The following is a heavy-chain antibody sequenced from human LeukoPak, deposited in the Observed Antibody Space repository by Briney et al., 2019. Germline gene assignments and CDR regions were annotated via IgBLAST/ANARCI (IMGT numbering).Heavy chain of an antibody. Sequence: KTSETLSLTCTVSGGSSTNYFWSWVRQSPGKGLAWVGYIYNSGNTNYNPSLKSRVTISRDMSRNQFSLKLRSVTAADTAVYYCARVSGSGWYYFDHWGQGTLVTVSS. D-gene: IGHD6-19*01. CDR2: IYNSGNT. CDR1: GGSSTNYF. CDR3: ARVSGSGWYYFDH. J-gene: IGHJ4*02. V-gene: IGHV4-59*01.